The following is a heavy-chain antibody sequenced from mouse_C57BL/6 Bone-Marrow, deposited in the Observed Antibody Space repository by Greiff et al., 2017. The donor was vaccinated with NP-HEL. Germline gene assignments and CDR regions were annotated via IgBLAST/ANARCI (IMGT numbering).Heavy chain of an antibody. V-gene: IGHV1-80*01. Sequence: LVESGAELVKPGASVKISCKASGYAFSSYWMNWVKQRPGKGLEWIGQIYPGDGDTNYTGKFKGKATLTADKSSSTAYMQLSSLTSEDSAVYFCARRGAWYFDVWGTGTTVTVSS. CDR3: ARRGAWYFDV. CDR1: GYAFSSYW. J-gene: IGHJ1*03. CDR2: IYPGDGDT.